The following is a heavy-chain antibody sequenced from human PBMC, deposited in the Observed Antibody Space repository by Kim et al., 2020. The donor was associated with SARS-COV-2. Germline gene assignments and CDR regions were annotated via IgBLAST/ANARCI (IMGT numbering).Heavy chain of an antibody. V-gene: IGHV4-34*01. CDR2: INHSGST. CDR1: GGSFSGYY. D-gene: IGHD6-13*01. Sequence: SETLSLTCAVYGGSFSGYYWSWIRQPPGKGLEWIGEINHSGSTNYNPSLKSRVTISVDTSKNQFSLKLSSVTAADTAVYYCASSIAAAGTVSIGPLFDYWGQGTLVTVSS. J-gene: IGHJ4*02. CDR3: ASSIAAAGTVSIGPLFDY.